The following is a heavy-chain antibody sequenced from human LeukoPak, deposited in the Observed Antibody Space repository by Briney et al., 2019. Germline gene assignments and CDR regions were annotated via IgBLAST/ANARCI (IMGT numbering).Heavy chain of an antibody. V-gene: IGHV4-61*01. CDR2: IYYSGST. CDR3: AREGHCSGGSCFTYYFDY. CDR1: GYSISSGYY. Sequence: SETLSLTCTVSGYSISSGYYWSWIRQPPGKGLEWIGYIYYSGSTNYNPSLKSRVTISVDTSKNQFSLKLSSVTAADTAVYYCAREGHCSGGSCFTYYFDYWGQGTLVTVSS. J-gene: IGHJ4*02. D-gene: IGHD2-15*01.